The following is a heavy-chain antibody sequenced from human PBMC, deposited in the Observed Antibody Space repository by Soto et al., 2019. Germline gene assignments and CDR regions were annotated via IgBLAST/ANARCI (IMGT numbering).Heavy chain of an antibody. Sequence: QLQLVQSGAEVTKPGSSVKVSCKASGGTFSSYAFSWVRQAPGQGLEWMGGIIPIFGRANYAQKFQARVTITADESTGTRYMELSRMRPEDTAVHYCATGPTYSDNGTVVPAQSGMAVWGQGTRVTVPS. J-gene: IGHJ6*02. CDR1: GGTFSSYA. CDR3: ATGPTYSDNGTVVPAQSGMAV. D-gene: IGHD2-15*01. CDR2: IIPIFGRA. V-gene: IGHV1-69*12.